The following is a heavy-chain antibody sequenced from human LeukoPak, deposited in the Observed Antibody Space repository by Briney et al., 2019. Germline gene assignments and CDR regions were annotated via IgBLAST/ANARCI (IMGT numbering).Heavy chain of an antibody. CDR3: ARNEWAGF. CDR1: GFTFSSYA. Sequence: GGSLRLSCAASGFTFSSYAMSWVRQAPGKGLEWLSYISSSSSTIYYADSVKGRFTISRDNAKNSLYLQMNSLRDDDTAVYCCARNEWAGFWGQGTLVTVSS. D-gene: IGHD1-26*01. V-gene: IGHV3-48*02. J-gene: IGHJ4*02. CDR2: ISSSSSTI.